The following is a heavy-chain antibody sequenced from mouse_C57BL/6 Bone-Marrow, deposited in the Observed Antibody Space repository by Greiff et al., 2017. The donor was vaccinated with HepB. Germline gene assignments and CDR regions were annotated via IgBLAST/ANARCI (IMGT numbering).Heavy chain of an antibody. Sequence: VQLKQSGAELVKPGASVKLSCTASGFNIKDYYMHWVKQRTEQGLEWIGRIDPEDGETKYAPKFQGKATITAATSSNTAYLQLSSLTSEDTAVYYCAEGIYGNYLYYAMDYWGQGTSVTVSS. V-gene: IGHV14-2*01. CDR3: AEGIYGNYLYYAMDY. J-gene: IGHJ4*01. D-gene: IGHD2-1*01. CDR1: GFNIKDYY. CDR2: IDPEDGET.